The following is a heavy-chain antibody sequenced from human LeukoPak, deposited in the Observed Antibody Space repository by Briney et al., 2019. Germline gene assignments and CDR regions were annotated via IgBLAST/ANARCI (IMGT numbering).Heavy chain of an antibody. V-gene: IGHV3-23*01. CDR3: AKFNGIELLWFGELLPHNDY. CDR2: ISGSGGST. Sequence: GGSLRLSCAASGFTFSSYAMSWVRQAPGKGLEWVSAISGSGGSTYYADSVKGRFTISRDNSKNTLYLQMNSLRAEDTAVYYCAKFNGIELLWFGELLPHNDYWGQGTLVTVSS. D-gene: IGHD3-10*01. CDR1: GFTFSSYA. J-gene: IGHJ4*02.